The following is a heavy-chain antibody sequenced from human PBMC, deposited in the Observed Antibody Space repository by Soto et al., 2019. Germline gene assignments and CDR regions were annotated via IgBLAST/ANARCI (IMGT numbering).Heavy chain of an antibody. CDR2: INASGGGT. J-gene: IGHJ6*02. CDR3: ARDSGRYELWTALPSV. CDR1: GYTLTSYS. Sequence: ASVKVPSKASGYTLTSYSLHSLRQAPGQGLEWMGIINASGGGTSYAQKLQGRVTMTTDTSTSTAYMELRSLRSDDTAVYYCARDSGRYELWTALPSVWGQGTTVT. V-gene: IGHV1-46*01. D-gene: IGHD1-26*01.